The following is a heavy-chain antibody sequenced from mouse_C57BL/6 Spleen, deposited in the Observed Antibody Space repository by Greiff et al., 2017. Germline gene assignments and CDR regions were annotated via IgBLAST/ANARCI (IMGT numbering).Heavy chain of an antibody. Sequence: QVQLQQPGAELVRPGSSVKLSCKASGYTFTSYWMDWVKQRPGQGLEWIGNIYPSDSATHYNQKFKDKATLTVDKSSSTAYMQLSSLTSEDSAVYYCARGPKDYYGSSYEYFDVWGTGTTVTVSS. CDR1: GYTFTSYW. CDR3: ARGPKDYYGSSYEYFDV. D-gene: IGHD1-1*01. CDR2: IYPSDSAT. J-gene: IGHJ1*03. V-gene: IGHV1-61*01.